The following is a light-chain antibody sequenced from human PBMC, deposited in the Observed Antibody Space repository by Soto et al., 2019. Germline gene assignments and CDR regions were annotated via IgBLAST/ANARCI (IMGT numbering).Light chain of an antibody. J-gene: IGKJ1*01. CDR3: QQYNNWPPWT. CDR2: GAS. V-gene: IGKV3-15*01. Sequence: VLTQSPGALSLSTGERATLSCRASQSVSSNLSWYQQKPGQAPRLLIYGASTRATGIPARFSGSGSGTEFTLTISSLQSEDFAVYYCQQYNNWPPWTFGQGTKVDIK. CDR1: QSVSSN.